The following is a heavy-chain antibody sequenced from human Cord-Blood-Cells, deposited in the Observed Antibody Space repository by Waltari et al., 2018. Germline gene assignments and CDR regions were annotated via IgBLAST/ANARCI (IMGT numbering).Heavy chain of an antibody. J-gene: IGHJ4*02. V-gene: IGHV3-74*01. CDR1: GFTFSSYW. Sequence: EVQLVESGGGLVQPGGSLRLSCAASGFTFSSYWMHWVRQAPGKGLVWVSRINSDGSSTSYADSVKGRFTISRDNAKNTLYLQMNSLRAEDTAVYYCASPGGYCSSTSCPFDYWGQGTLVTVSS. CDR2: INSDGSST. D-gene: IGHD2-2*01. CDR3: ASPGGYCSSTSCPFDY.